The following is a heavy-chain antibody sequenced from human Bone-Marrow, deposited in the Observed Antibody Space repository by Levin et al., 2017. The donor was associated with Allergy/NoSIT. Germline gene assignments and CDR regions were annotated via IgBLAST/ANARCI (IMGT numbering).Heavy chain of an antibody. CDR2: INRDGSST. CDR3: ARDRVTTNWYFDL. D-gene: IGHD4-17*01. V-gene: IGHV3-74*01. CDR1: GFNFSSYW. J-gene: IGHJ2*01. Sequence: GESLKISCSASGFNFSSYWMHWVRQAPGKGLVWVSRINRDGSSTSYADAVKGRFTISRDNAKNTLYMQMNSLRAEDTSVYYCARDRVTTNWYFDLWSRGTLVTVSS.